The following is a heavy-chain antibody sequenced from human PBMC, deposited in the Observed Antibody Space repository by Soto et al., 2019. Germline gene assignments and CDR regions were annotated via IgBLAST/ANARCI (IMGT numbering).Heavy chain of an antibody. V-gene: IGHV1-18*01. CDR1: GYTFTNFG. Sequence: QVQLVQSGAEVKKPGDSVTVSCTASGYTFTNFGISWVRQAPGQGIEWMGWISPYNGNTNNAQNNHGGVTTTKDTYTHIAYKERRSLSSDDTGEYCAAGGGPPLYYWGQGTLVTVSS. D-gene: IGHD1-26*01. CDR2: ISPYNGNT. J-gene: IGHJ4*02. CDR3: AGGGPPLYY.